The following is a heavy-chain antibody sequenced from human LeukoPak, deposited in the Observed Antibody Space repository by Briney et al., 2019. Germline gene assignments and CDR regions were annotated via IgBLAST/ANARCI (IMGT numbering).Heavy chain of an antibody. CDR3: STTYYYDSSEGY. J-gene: IGHJ4*02. CDR2: IRSRTDGGTT. V-gene: IGHV3-15*07. CDR1: GFTFTYVW. Sequence: GGSLRLSCAASGFTFTYVWLNWVRQAPGKGLEWVGRIRSRTDGGTTDYAAPVKGRFTISRDDSKNTLYLQMNSLKTEDTAVYYCSTTYYYDSSEGYWGQGTLVTVSS. D-gene: IGHD3-22*01.